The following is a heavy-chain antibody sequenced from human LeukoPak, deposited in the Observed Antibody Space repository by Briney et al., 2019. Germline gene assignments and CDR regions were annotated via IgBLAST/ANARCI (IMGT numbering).Heavy chain of an antibody. CDR2: ISYDGSNK. CDR3: AKKSPDSSGNPAYD. D-gene: IGHD4-23*01. J-gene: IGHJ4*02. CDR1: GFTFSSYG. Sequence: TGRSLRLSCAASGFTFSSYGMHWVRQAPGKGLEWVAVISYDGSNKYYADSVKGRFTISRDNSKNTLYLQMNSLRAEDTAVYYCAKKSPDSSGNPAYDWGQGTLVTVSS. V-gene: IGHV3-30*18.